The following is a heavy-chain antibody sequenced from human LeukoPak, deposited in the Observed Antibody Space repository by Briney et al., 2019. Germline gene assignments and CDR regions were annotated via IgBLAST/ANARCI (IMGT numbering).Heavy chain of an antibody. J-gene: IGHJ4*02. CDR2: IKQDGSEK. CDR1: GFTFSSYW. CDR3: ARDPTSFGPTVTTDY. D-gene: IGHD4-17*01. Sequence: GGSLRLSCAASGFTFSSYWMSWVRQAPGKGLEWVANIKQDGSEKYYVDSVKGRFTTSRDNAKNSLYLQMNSLRAEDTAVYYCARDPTSFGPTVTTDYWGQGTLVTVSS. V-gene: IGHV3-7*01.